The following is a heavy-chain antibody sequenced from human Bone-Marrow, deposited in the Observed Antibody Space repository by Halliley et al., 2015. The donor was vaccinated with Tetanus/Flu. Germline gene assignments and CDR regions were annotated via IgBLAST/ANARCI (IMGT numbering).Heavy chain of an antibody. Sequence: ISGDGGTTYYADSVKGRFTIPRDNIKNSLYLHMNSLRTEDTALYYCARDSRRYCSDATCYFTYWGQGTLVTVSS. D-gene: IGHD2-15*01. V-gene: IGHV3-43*02. CDR2: ISGDGGTT. J-gene: IGHJ4*02. CDR3: ARDSRRYCSDATCYFTY.